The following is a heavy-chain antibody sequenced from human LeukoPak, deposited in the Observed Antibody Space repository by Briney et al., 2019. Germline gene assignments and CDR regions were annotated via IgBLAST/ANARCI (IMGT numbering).Heavy chain of an antibody. J-gene: IGHJ6*03. CDR2: ISYSGYN. Sequence: SETLSLTCSVSGGSIRSYHWSWIRQSPGKGLEWIGYISYSGYNYYDPSLERRVTMSVDTSQNQFSLRLRSVTAADTAVYYCAKIEQGGSGSPQYYYYYMDVWGKGTTVTVSS. CDR3: AKIEQGGSGSPQYYYYYMDV. V-gene: IGHV4-59*03. CDR1: GGSIRSYH. D-gene: IGHD3-10*01.